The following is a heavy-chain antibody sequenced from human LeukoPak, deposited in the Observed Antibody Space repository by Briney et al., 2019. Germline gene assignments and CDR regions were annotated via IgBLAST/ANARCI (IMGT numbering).Heavy chain of an antibody. CDR1: GFTFSNYA. V-gene: IGHV3-23*01. Sequence: GGPLRLSCAASGFTFSNYAITWVRQAPGEGLEWVSAISDDGTVTYYADSVKGRFTISRDNSKSTLYLQMDSLRAEDTAVYYCAKRGINWGPIDYWGQGTLVTVSS. J-gene: IGHJ4*02. CDR2: ISDDGTVT. CDR3: AKRGINWGPIDY. D-gene: IGHD7-27*01.